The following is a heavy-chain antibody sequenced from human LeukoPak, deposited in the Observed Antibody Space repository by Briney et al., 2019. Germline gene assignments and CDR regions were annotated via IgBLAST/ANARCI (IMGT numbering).Heavy chain of an antibody. V-gene: IGHV3-23*01. CDR1: GFTFSSYA. CDR3: TKDGRDISGRYNC. CDR2: ISGSGGST. Sequence: PGGSLRLSYAGSGFTFSSYAMSWVRQAPGKGLEWVSAISGSGGSTYYADSVKGRFTISRDNSKNTLYLQMNSLRAEDTAVYYCTKDGRDISGRYNCWGQGTLVTVSS. D-gene: IGHD6-19*01. J-gene: IGHJ4*02.